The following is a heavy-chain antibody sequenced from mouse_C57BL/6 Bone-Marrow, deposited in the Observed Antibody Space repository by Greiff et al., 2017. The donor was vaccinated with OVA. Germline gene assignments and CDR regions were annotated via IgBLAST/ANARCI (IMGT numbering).Heavy chain of an antibody. V-gene: IGHV5-6*01. CDR2: ISSGGSYT. Sequence: EVHLVESGGDLVKPGGSLKLSCAASGFTFSSYGMSWVRQTPDKRLEWVATISSGGSYTYYPDSVKGRFTISRDNAKNTLYLQMSSLKSEDTAMYYCARQGCGYDVEGFAYWGQGTLVTVSA. CDR1: GFTFSSYG. J-gene: IGHJ3*01. D-gene: IGHD2-14*01. CDR3: ARQGCGYDVEGFAY.